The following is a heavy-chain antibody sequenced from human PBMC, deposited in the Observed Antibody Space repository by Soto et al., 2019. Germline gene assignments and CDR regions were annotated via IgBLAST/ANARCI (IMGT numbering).Heavy chain of an antibody. CDR3: VRYDFWSGYSPPDYYYGMDV. J-gene: IGHJ6*02. CDR2: IIPIFGTA. Sequence: RASVKVSCKASGGTFSSYAISWVRQAPGQGLEWMGGIIPIFGTANYAQKFQGRVTITADESTSTAYMELSSLRSEDTAVYYCVRYDFWSGYSPPDYYYGMDVWGQGTTVTVSS. V-gene: IGHV1-69*13. CDR1: GGTFSSYA. D-gene: IGHD3-3*01.